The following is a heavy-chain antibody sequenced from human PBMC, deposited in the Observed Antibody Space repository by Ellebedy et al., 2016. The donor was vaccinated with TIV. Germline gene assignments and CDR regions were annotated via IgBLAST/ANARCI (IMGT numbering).Heavy chain of an antibody. CDR2: IGAAGDT. CDR1: GFTFSSYD. J-gene: IGHJ6*02. V-gene: IGHV3-13*01. Sequence: GESLKISCAASGFTFSSYDMHWVRQVTGKGLEWVSSIGAAGDTHYSSSVKGRFTISRENGKNSLYLQMNSLKAEDTAMYYCARATAGLDVWGQGTTVSVSS. CDR3: ARATAGLDV.